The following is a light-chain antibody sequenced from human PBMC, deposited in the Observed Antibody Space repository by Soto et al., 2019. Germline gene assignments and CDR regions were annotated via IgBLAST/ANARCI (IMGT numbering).Light chain of an antibody. Sequence: DLQMTQSPSTLSASVGDRVTITCRASQSISTSLAWYQQKPGKAPNLLIYKASSLESGVPSRFSGSGSGTEFTLTISSLQPDDFATYYCQQYKSYSEYTFGQGTKLEIK. CDR2: KAS. CDR3: QQYKSYSEYT. CDR1: QSISTS. J-gene: IGKJ2*01. V-gene: IGKV1-5*03.